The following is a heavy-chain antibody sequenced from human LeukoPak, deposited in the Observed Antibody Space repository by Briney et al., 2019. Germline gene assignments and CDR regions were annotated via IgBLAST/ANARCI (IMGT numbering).Heavy chain of an antibody. CDR2: MNPNSGHT. J-gene: IGHJ4*02. D-gene: IGHD1-26*01. CDR1: GYTFTSYD. V-gene: IGHV1-8*01. CDR3: ARSIVGVRKRNDY. Sequence: ASVNVSCTPSGYTFTSYDIIWVRQASGQGLEWMGWMNPNSGHTGYAQKFQGRVTMTRTTSISTAYMELTSLTSEDSAVYYCARSIVGVRKRNDYWGQGTLVTVSP.